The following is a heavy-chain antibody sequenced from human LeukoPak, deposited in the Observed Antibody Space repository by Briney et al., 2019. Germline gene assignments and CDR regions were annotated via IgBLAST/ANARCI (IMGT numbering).Heavy chain of an antibody. J-gene: IGHJ4*02. CDR2: ISGSGGGR. CDR1: GFTFSSYA. CDR3: ARVLGYSGYDLVDY. V-gene: IGHV3-23*01. Sequence: PGGSLRLSCAASGFTFSSYAMSWVRQAPGKGLEWVSGISGSGGGRYYADSVKGRFTISRDNAKNSLYLQMNSLRAEDTAVYYCARVLGYSGYDLVDYWGQGTLVTVSS. D-gene: IGHD5-12*01.